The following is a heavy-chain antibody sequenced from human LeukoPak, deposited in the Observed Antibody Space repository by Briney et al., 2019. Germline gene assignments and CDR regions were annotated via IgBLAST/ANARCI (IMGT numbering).Heavy chain of an antibody. CDR2: LNDDGRMT. CDR1: GVTFTSYC. Sequence: GGSLRLSCVASGVTFTSYCMHWVRQAPGKGLAWVARLNDDGRMTNYTDSVKGRVTISRDNAKNTLYLQMNRLRAADTPVYYCASVRYCSRTSTGCYRWFDRWGDGTLVTVSS. V-gene: IGHV3-74*01. J-gene: IGHJ5*02. D-gene: IGHD2-2*01. CDR3: ASVRYCSRTSTGCYRWFDR.